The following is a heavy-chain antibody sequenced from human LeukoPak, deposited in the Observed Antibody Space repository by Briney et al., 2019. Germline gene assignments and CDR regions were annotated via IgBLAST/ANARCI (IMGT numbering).Heavy chain of an antibody. Sequence: ASVKVSCKASGYTFTSYGISWVRQAPGQGLEWMGWISAYNGNTNYAQKLQGRVTMTTDTSTSTAYMELSSLRSEDTAVYYCARVPRNIAARLSYYYMDVWGKGTTVTVSS. D-gene: IGHD6-6*01. CDR1: GYTFTSYG. CDR2: ISAYNGNT. V-gene: IGHV1-18*01. J-gene: IGHJ6*03. CDR3: ARVPRNIAARLSYYYMDV.